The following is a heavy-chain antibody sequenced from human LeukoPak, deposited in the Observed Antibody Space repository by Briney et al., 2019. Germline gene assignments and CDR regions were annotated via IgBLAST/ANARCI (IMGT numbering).Heavy chain of an antibody. V-gene: IGHV1-2*06. CDR2: INPNSGGT. D-gene: IGHD6-19*01. J-gene: IGHJ4*02. Sequence: ASVKVSCKASGYTFTGHYMHWVRQAPGQGREWMGRINPNSGGTNYAQKFRGRVTMTRDTSISTAYMELSRLRSDDTAVYYCAMYSSGRYYFDYWGQGTLVTVSS. CDR3: AMYSSGRYYFDY. CDR1: GYTFTGHY.